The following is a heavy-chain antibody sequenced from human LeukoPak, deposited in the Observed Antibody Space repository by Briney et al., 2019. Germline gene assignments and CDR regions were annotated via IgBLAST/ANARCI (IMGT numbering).Heavy chain of an antibody. D-gene: IGHD2/OR15-2a*01. CDR1: GFTFSSYA. J-gene: IGHJ4*02. CDR3: AREEVIGTSF. Sequence: GESLRLSCAASGFTFSSYAMSWVRQAPGKGLEWVSSISSSSSYIYYADSVKGRFTISRDNAKNSLYLQMNSLRAEDTAVYYCAREEVIGTSFWGQGTLVTVSS. V-gene: IGHV3-21*01. CDR2: ISSSSSYI.